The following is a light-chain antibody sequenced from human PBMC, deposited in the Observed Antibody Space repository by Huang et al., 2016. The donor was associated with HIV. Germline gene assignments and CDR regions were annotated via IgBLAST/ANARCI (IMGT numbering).Light chain of an antibody. J-gene: IGKJ2*01. CDR1: QSVLYSSNNKNY. CDR2: WAS. CDR3: QQYYSALYT. V-gene: IGKV4-1*01. Sequence: DIVMTQSPDSLPVSLGERATINCKSSQSVLYSSNNKNYLAWYQQKPGQPPKLLIYWASTRESGVPDRFSGSGSGTDFTLTISSLQAEDVAVDDCQQYYSALYTFGQGTKLE.